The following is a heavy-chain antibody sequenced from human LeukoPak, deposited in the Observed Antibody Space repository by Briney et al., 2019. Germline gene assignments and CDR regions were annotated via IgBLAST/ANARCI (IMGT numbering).Heavy chain of an antibody. V-gene: IGHV3-7*01. D-gene: IGHD3-9*01. CDR3: ARGRYFDWLLYFDY. CDR2: IKQDGSEK. J-gene: IGHJ4*02. Sequence: GGSLRLSCAASGFTFSSYWMSWVRQAPGKGLEWVANIKQDGSEKYYVDSVKGRFTISRDNAKNSLYLQMNSLRAEDTAVYYCARGRYFDWLLYFDYWDQGTLVTVSS. CDR1: GFTFSSYW.